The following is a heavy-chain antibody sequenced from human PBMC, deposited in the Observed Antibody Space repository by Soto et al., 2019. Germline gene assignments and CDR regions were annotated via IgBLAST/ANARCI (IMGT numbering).Heavy chain of an antibody. Sequence: ASVKVSCKASGYSFTDYHIHWVRQAPGQGLEWLGRINPKSGGTSTAQKFQGWVTMTTDTSISTASMELTRLTSDDTTIYYCARGDSTDCSNGVCSFFYNHDMDVWGQGTTVTV. D-gene: IGHD2-8*01. CDR3: ARGDSTDCSNGVCSFFYNHDMDV. CDR1: GYSFTDYH. V-gene: IGHV1-2*04. CDR2: INPKSGGT. J-gene: IGHJ6*02.